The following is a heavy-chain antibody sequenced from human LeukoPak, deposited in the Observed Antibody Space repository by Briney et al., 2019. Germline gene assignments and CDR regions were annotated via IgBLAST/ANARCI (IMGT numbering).Heavy chain of an antibody. J-gene: IGHJ4*02. V-gene: IGHV3-73*01. CDR3: TRVLVGATGSGFDY. CDR2: IRSKASSYAT. CDR1: GFTFSSYW. D-gene: IGHD1-26*01. Sequence: GGSLRLSCAASGFTFSSYWMSWVRQASGKGLEWVGRIRSKASSYATAYAASLKGRFTISRDDSKNTAYLQMNSLKTEDTAMYYCTRVLVGATGSGFDYWGQGTLVTVSS.